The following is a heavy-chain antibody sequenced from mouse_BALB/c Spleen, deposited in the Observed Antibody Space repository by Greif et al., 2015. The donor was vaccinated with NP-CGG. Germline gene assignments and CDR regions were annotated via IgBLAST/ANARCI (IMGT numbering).Heavy chain of an antibody. Sequence: VQLQQSGAELVKPGAPVKLSCKASGYTFTSYWMNWVKQRPGRGLEWIGRIDPSDSETHYNQKFKDKATLTVDKSSSTAYIQLSSLTSEDSAVYYCARGGGTGYFDVWGAGTTVTVSS. D-gene: IGHD4-1*01. CDR2: IDPSDSET. CDR1: GYTFTSYW. V-gene: IGHV1-69*02. CDR3: ARGGGTGYFDV. J-gene: IGHJ1*01.